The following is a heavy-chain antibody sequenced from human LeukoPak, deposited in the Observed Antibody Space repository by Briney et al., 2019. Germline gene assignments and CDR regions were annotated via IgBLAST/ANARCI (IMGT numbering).Heavy chain of an antibody. CDR2: ISYDGGSE. J-gene: IGHJ6*02. D-gene: IGHD4-17*01. V-gene: IGHV3-30*18. CDR1: GFTFGNYG. CDR3: AKELYNYGDYGAEGLDV. Sequence: GGSLRLSCAVSGFTFGNYGMHWVRQAPGKGLEWVALISYDGGSEYYAGSVKGRFTISRDNSKITVYLQMNSLKAEGTAVYYCAKELYNYGDYGAEGLDVGGQGTTVTVS.